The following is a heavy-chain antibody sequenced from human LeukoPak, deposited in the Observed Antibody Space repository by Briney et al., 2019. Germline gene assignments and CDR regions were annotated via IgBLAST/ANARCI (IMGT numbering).Heavy chain of an antibody. Sequence: SSETLSLTCTVSGGSISSGGYYWSWIRQHPGKGLEWIGYIYHSGSTYYNPSLKSRVTISVDRSKNQFSLKLSSVTAADTAVYYCARGRDGYNYDYWGQGTLVTVSS. CDR1: GGSISSGGYY. CDR3: ARGRDGYNYDY. V-gene: IGHV4-30-2*01. J-gene: IGHJ4*02. D-gene: IGHD5-24*01. CDR2: IYHSGST.